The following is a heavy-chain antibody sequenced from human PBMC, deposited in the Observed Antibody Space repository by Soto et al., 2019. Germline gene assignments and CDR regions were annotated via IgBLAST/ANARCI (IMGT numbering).Heavy chain of an antibody. V-gene: IGHV1-69*01. CDR3: ARDCSGGSCHPPAFDI. J-gene: IGHJ3*02. Sequence: QVQLVQSGAEVKKPGSSVKVSCKASGGTFSSYAISWVRQAPGQGLEWMGGIIPIFGTANYAQKFQGRVTITADESTSTAYMERSSLSTEDTAVYYCARDCSGGSCHPPAFDIWGQGTMVTVSS. D-gene: IGHD2-15*01. CDR1: GGTFSSYA. CDR2: IIPIFGTA.